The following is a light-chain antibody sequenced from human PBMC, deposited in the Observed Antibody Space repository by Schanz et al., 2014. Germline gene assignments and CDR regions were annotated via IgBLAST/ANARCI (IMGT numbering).Light chain of an antibody. J-gene: IGLJ3*02. Sequence: QSVLTQPASVSGSPGQSITISCTGTSSDVGNYNYVSWYRHHPGKAPKLIIFDVTSRPSGVSNRFSGSKSGNTASLTVSGLQAEDEADYYCSSYAGSNNWVFGGGTKLTVL. CDR2: DVT. CDR3: SSYAGSNNWV. V-gene: IGLV2-14*03. CDR1: SSDVGNYNY.